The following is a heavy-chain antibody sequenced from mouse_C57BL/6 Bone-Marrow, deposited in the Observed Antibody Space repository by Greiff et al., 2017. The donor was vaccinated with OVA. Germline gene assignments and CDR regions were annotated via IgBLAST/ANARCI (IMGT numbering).Heavy chain of an antibody. D-gene: IGHD2-4*01. J-gene: IGHJ3*01. Sequence: EVKLVESGGGLVKPGGSLKLSCAASGFTFSDYGMHWVGQAPEKGLEWVAYISSGSSTIYYADTVKGPFTISRDNAKNTLFLQMTSLRSEDTAMYYCARPDDYDAFAYWGQGTLVTVSA. CDR1: GFTFSDYG. V-gene: IGHV5-17*01. CDR2: ISSGSSTI. CDR3: ARPDDYDAFAY.